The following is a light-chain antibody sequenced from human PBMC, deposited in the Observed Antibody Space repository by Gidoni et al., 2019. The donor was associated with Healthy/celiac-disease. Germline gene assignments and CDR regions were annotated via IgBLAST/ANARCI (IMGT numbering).Light chain of an antibody. Sequence: EVVLTQSTTSLPVTLGQPASISCRSSQSLLYSDGNTYVNWFHQRPGQSPRRLIYGVSNRDSGAPDRFTGSGSGSDFTLKISRVEADDVGIYYCMQGTHWPPTFGQGTRVEIK. CDR3: MQGTHWPPT. J-gene: IGKJ1*01. CDR2: GVS. V-gene: IGKV2-30*01. CDR1: QSLLYSDGNTY.